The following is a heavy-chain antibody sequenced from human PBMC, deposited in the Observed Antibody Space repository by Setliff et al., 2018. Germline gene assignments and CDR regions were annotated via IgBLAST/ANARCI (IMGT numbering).Heavy chain of an antibody. CDR3: AREGYYDFWSPYGMDV. CDR1: GGSISSRSYY. Sequence: PSETLSLTCTVSGGSISSRSYYWGWIRQPPGKGLEWIGRIYAIRSTNYNPSLMSRVSISVDTSKNQFSLKLSSVTAADTAVYYCAREGYYDFWSPYGMDVWGQGTTVTVSS. CDR2: IYAIRST. D-gene: IGHD3-3*01. V-gene: IGHV4-39*07. J-gene: IGHJ6*02.